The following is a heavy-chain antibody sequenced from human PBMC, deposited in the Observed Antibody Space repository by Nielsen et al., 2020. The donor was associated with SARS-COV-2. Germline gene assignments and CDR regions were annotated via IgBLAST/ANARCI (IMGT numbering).Heavy chain of an antibody. D-gene: IGHD6-19*01. CDR2: IIPIFGTA. CDR1: AGTFISYA. Sequence: SLQVSCNASAGTFISYANSCVRQAPGQGLEWMGGIIPIFGTANYAQKFQGRVTITADESTSKAYMELSSLRSEDTAVYYCARDISAVAGSRLNYYGMDVWGQGTTVTVSS. J-gene: IGHJ6*02. V-gene: IGHV1-69*13. CDR3: ARDISAVAGSRLNYYGMDV.